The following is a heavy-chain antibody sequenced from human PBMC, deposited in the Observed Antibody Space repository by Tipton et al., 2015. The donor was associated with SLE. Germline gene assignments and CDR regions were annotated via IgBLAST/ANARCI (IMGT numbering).Heavy chain of an antibody. CDR2: IYPGDSDT. CDR3: ARQELFLDV. J-gene: IGHJ6*03. CDR1: GYTFTRYW. V-gene: IGHV5-51*01. D-gene: IGHD1-7*01. Sequence: VQLVQSGGEVKKAGESLKTSCKGSGYTFTRYWIGWVRHVPGKGLEWMGIIYPGDSDTRYSPSFQGQITISADKSISTAYLQWSSLKASDTAIYYCARQELFLDVWGKGTTVIVSS.